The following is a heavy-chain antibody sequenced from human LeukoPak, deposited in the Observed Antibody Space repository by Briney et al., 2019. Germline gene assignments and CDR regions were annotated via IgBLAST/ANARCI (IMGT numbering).Heavy chain of an antibody. J-gene: IGHJ4*02. V-gene: IGHV3-23*01. CDR1: GFTFSSYA. Sequence: PGGSLRLSCAAAGFTFSSYAMTWVRQAPGKGLEWVSGISGSGGFTYYADSVKGRFTISRDNSKNTLYLQMNSLRAEDTAVYYCAQAPGKVVAEDSWGQGTLVTVSS. CDR3: AQAPGKVVAEDS. D-gene: IGHD1-26*01. CDR2: ISGSGGFT.